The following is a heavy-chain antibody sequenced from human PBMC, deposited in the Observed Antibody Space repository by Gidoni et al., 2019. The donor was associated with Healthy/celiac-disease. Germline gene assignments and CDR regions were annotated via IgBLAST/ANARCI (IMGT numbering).Heavy chain of an antibody. CDR1: GFTFSNAW. CDR3: TTRSLVVAANEAAFDI. J-gene: IGHJ3*02. V-gene: IGHV3-15*01. CDR2: IKSKTDGGTT. Sequence: EVQLVESGGGLVKPGGSLRLSCAASGFTFSNAWMSWVRQAPGKGLEWVGHIKSKTDGGTTDYAAPVKGRFTISRDDSKNTLYLQMNSLKTEDTAVYYCTTRSLVVAANEAAFDIWGQGTMVTVSS. D-gene: IGHD2-15*01.